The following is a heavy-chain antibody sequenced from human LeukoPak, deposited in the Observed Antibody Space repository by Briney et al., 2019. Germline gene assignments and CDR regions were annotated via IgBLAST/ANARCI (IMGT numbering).Heavy chain of an antibody. CDR3: ATSRTFDY. Sequence: GGSLRLSCAASGFTLSSYSMNWVRQAPGKGLVWVSRINSDGSSISYADSVKGRFTISRDNANNTLYLQMNSLRAEDTAVYYCATSRTFDYWGQGTLVTVSS. CDR2: INSDGSSI. V-gene: IGHV3-74*01. D-gene: IGHD2-2*01. CDR1: GFTLSSYS. J-gene: IGHJ4*02.